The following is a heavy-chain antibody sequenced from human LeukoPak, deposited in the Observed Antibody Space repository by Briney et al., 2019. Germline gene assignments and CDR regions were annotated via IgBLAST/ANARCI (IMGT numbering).Heavy chain of an antibody. CDR3: ARPGELGRGFYYFDY. CDR1: GFTFSSYG. Sequence: QPGRSLRLSCAASGFTFSSYGMHWVRQAPGKGLEWVAVISYDGSNKYYADSVKGRFTISRDNAKDSLYLQMNSLRAEDTAVYYCARPGELGRGFYYFDYWGQGTLVTVSS. J-gene: IGHJ4*02. V-gene: IGHV3-30*03. CDR2: ISYDGSNK. D-gene: IGHD7-27*01.